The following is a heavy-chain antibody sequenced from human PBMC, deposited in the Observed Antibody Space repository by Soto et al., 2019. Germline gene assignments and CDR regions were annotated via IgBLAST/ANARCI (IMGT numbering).Heavy chain of an antibody. CDR2: IYYSGST. Sequence: SETLSLTCTVSGGSISSYYWSWIRQPPGKGLEWIGYIYYSGSTNYNPSLKSRVTISVDTSKNQFSLKLSSVTAADTAVYYCARQGAGYSSGWGGSYYFDYWGQGTLVTVSS. J-gene: IGHJ4*02. V-gene: IGHV4-59*08. CDR1: GGSISSYY. D-gene: IGHD6-19*01. CDR3: ARQGAGYSSGWGGSYYFDY.